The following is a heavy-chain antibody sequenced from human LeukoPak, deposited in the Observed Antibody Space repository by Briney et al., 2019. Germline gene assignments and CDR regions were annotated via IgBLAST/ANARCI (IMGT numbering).Heavy chain of an antibody. V-gene: IGHV4-31*03. D-gene: IGHD3-22*01. J-gene: IGHJ4*02. CDR3: SRGLDSRKLGY. CDR2: IHPSGML. CDR1: GASFNSDDQY. Sequence: PSETLSLTCTVSGASFNSDDQYWNWLRQSPGKDLEWIGSIHPSGMLYNNPSLESRVTMSRDTSKNQFSLNLNSVTAADTAVYFCSRGLDSRKLGYWGQGILVTVSS.